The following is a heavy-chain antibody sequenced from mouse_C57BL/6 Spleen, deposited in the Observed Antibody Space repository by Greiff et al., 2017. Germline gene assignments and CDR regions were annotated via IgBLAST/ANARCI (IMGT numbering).Heavy chain of an antibody. CDR1: GFTFSDYY. Sequence: EVKLVESEGGLVQPGSSMKLSCTASGFTFSDYYMAWVRQVPEKGLEWVANINYDGSSTYYLDSLKSRFIISRDNAKNILYLQMSSLKSEDTATYYCARAPDEYYFDYWGQGTTLTVSS. CDR2: INYDGSST. V-gene: IGHV5-16*01. J-gene: IGHJ2*01. CDR3: ARAPDEYYFDY.